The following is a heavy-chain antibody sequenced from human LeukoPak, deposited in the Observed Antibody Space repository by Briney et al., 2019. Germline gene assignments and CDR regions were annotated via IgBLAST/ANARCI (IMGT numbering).Heavy chain of an antibody. D-gene: IGHD1-1*01. CDR3: ARGTSGGANTLDP. Sequence: GGPLRLSCAASGFTLKNYGIHWFRQAPGKGLEGLAMTWYDGSNKYYADSVKGRFTISRDNSKNTVSLQMNNLRVEDTAIYYCARGTSGGANTLDPWGQGTLATVSS. J-gene: IGHJ5*02. V-gene: IGHV3-33*01. CDR1: GFTLKNYG. CDR2: TWYDGSNK.